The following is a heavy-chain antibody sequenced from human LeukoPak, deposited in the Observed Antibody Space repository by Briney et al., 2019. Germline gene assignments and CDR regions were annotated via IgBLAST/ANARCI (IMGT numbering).Heavy chain of an antibody. CDR2: ISPGDFDT. CDR1: GYSFTTYW. V-gene: IGHV5-51*01. J-gene: IGHJ6*02. Sequence: PGESLKISCKASGYSFTTYWVAWVRKMPGKGLEWMGMISPGDFDTRYTPSFKGQVTISVDKSISTAYLQWSSLKASDTAIYYCARHQGGMDVWGQGTTVTVSS. CDR3: ARHQGGMDV.